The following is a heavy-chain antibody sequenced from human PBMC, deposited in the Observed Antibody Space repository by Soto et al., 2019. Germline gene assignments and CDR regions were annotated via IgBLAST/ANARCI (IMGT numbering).Heavy chain of an antibody. Sequence: GESLKISCQGSGYSFTSYWIAWVRQMPGKGLEWMGIIYPGDSDTRYSPSFQGQVTISADKSISTAYLQWSSLKASDTAMYYCARRPIRGDQYNWFVPWGQGTLVTVSS. CDR3: ARRPIRGDQYNWFVP. D-gene: IGHD3-10*01. J-gene: IGHJ5*02. V-gene: IGHV5-51*01. CDR1: GYSFTSYW. CDR2: IYPGDSDT.